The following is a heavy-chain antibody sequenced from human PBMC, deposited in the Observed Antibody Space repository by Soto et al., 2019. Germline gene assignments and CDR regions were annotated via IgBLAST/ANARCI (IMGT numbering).Heavy chain of an antibody. V-gene: IGHV3-73*01. CDR1: GFTFSGSA. D-gene: IGHD3-10*01. Sequence: GGSLRLSCAASGFTFSGSAMHWVRQASGKGLEWVGRIRSKANSYATAYVASVKGRFTISRDDSKNTAYLQMNSLKTEDTAVYYCFYYGSGSYSKGDYWGQGTLVTVSS. J-gene: IGHJ4*02. CDR3: FYYGSGSYSKGDY. CDR2: IRSKANSYAT.